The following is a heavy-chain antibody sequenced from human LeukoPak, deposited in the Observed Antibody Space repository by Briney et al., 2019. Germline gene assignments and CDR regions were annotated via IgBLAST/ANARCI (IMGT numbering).Heavy chain of an antibody. Sequence: PGGSLRLSCAASGFTLRSHAMSWVRQAPGKGLEWVSYISSSSSTIYYADSVKGRFTISRDNAENSLYLQMNSLRDEDTAVYYCARDGITMVRGVILFDYWGQGTLVTVSS. V-gene: IGHV3-48*02. CDR1: GFTLRSHA. J-gene: IGHJ4*02. D-gene: IGHD3-10*01. CDR2: ISSSSSTI. CDR3: ARDGITMVRGVILFDY.